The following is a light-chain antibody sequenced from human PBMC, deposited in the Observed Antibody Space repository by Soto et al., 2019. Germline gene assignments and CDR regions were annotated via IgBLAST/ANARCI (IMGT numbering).Light chain of an antibody. CDR3: QQYNSYSRT. J-gene: IGKJ1*01. V-gene: IGKV1D-16*01. Sequence: IQMTQSPSSVSASVGDRVTITCRASQGLSSWLAWYQQKPEEAPKSLIYAASRLESGVPSRFSGSGSGTEFTLTISSLQPDDFATYYCQQYNSYSRTFGQGTKVDIK. CDR2: AAS. CDR1: QGLSSW.